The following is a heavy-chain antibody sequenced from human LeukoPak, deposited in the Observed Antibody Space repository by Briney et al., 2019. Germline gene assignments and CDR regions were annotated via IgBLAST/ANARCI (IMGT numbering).Heavy chain of an antibody. D-gene: IGHD3-3*01. CDR3: ARALQYYDFWSGYYSYYYMDV. Sequence: PSETLSLTCTVSGGSISSYYWSWIRQPPGKGLEWIGYIYYSGSTNYNPSLKSRVTISVDTSKNQFSLKLSSVTAADTAVYYCARALQYYDFWSGYYSYYYMDVWGKGTTVTVSS. V-gene: IGHV4-59*12. J-gene: IGHJ6*03. CDR2: IYYSGST. CDR1: GGSISSYY.